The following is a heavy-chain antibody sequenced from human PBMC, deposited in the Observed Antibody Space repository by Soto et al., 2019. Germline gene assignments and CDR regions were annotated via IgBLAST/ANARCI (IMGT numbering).Heavy chain of an antibody. D-gene: IGHD3-22*01. CDR2: IYYSGST. CDR1: GGSISSGGYY. Sequence: QVQLQESGPGLVKPSQTLSLTCTVSGGSISSGGYYWSWIRQHPGKGLEWIGYIYYSGSTYYNPSLKSRVTISVDTSKNQFSLKLSSVTAADTAVYYCARGRGGYYYDSSGYYYDYWGQGTLVTVSS. J-gene: IGHJ4*02. CDR3: ARGRGGYYYDSSGYYYDY. V-gene: IGHV4-31*03.